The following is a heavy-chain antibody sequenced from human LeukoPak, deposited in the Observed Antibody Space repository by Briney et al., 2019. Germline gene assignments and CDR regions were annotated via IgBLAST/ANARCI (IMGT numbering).Heavy chain of an antibody. V-gene: IGHV4-59*01. D-gene: IGHD6-6*01. CDR1: GGSINVYY. CDR3: ARGGSRSYTSSTLDY. CDR2: ISYSGST. J-gene: IGHJ4*02. Sequence: SETLSLTCSVSGGSINVYYWNWIRQSPGKGLDWIGSISYSGSTNYNPSLKSRVTISMDTSKNRFSLKVSSVIAADTAMYYCARGGSRSYTSSTLDYWGQGTLVTVSS.